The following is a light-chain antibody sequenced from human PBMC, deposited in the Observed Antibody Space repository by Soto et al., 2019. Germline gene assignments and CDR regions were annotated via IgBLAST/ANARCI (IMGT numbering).Light chain of an antibody. V-gene: IGKV3-11*01. CDR2: DAS. CDR3: HQRSNWPLT. CDR1: QSVGSY. Sequence: EIVLTQSPATLSLSPGERATLSCRASQSVGSYLAWYQQRPGQAPRLLIYDASHKATGIPARFLGSGSGTDFTLTISSLEPEDFAVYYCHQRSNWPLTFGGGTRVEIK. J-gene: IGKJ4*01.